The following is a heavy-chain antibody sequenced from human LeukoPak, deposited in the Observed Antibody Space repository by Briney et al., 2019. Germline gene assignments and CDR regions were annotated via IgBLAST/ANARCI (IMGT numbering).Heavy chain of an antibody. V-gene: IGHV3-7*03. CDR1: GFTFSSYW. J-gene: IGHJ4*02. CDR3: AKTRPLDSSSWSHGDY. CDR2: IKQDGSEK. D-gene: IGHD6-13*01. Sequence: GGSLRLSCSASGFTFSSYWMSWVRQAPGKGLEWVANIKQDGSEKYYVDSVKGRFTISRDNAKNSLYLQMNSLRAEDTAVYYCAKTRPLDSSSWSHGDYWGQGTLVTVSS.